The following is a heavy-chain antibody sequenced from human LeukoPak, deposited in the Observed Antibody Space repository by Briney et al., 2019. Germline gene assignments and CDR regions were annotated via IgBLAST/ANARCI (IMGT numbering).Heavy chain of an antibody. Sequence: GGSPRLSCAESGFTFSSSGMHWVRQAPGKGLEWVAVIWYDGSNKYYADSVKGRFTISRDNSKNTLYLQMNSLRAEDTAVYYCANAQQPYGSGSARNWGQGTLVTVSS. J-gene: IGHJ4*02. CDR3: ANAQQPYGSGSARN. V-gene: IGHV3-33*06. CDR1: GFTFSSSG. CDR2: IWYDGSNK. D-gene: IGHD3-10*01.